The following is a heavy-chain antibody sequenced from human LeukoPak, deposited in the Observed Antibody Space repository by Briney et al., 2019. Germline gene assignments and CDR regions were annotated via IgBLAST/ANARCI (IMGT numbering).Heavy chain of an antibody. CDR2: INPSGGST. V-gene: IGHV1-46*03. CDR1: GYTFTSYY. D-gene: IGHD2-2*01. CDR3: ARNSLCSSTSCYSRFDY. Sequence: ASVKVSCKASGYTFTSYYMHWVRQAPGQGLEWMGIINPSGGSTSYAQKFQGRVTMTRDTSTSTVYMELSSLRSEDTAVYYCARNSLCSSTSCYSRFDYWGQGTLVTVSS. J-gene: IGHJ4*02.